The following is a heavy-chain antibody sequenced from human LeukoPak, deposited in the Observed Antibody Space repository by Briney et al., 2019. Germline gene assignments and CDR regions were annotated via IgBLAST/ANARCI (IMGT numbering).Heavy chain of an antibody. J-gene: IGHJ4*02. CDR1: GFTFSSYA. CDR3: ARGQVGAGIDY. D-gene: IGHD1-26*01. V-gene: IGHV3-23*01. CDR2: ISGSGGST. Sequence: GGSLRLSCAASGFTFSSYAMSWVRQAPGKGLEWVSAISGSGGSTYYADSVKGRFTISRDNSKNSLYLQMNSLRAEDTAVYYCARGQVGAGIDYWGQGTLVTVSS.